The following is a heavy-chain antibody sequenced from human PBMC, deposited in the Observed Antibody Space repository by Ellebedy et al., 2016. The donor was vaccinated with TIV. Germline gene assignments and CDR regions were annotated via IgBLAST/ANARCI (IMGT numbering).Heavy chain of an antibody. Sequence: GESLKISXAASGFTFSSYWMHWVRQAPGKGLEWVANINQDGSEIHYVDSVKGRFTISRDNAKNSLYLQMNSLRAEDTAVYYCARAIEAGDGTWGQGALVTVSS. CDR3: ARAIEAGDGT. J-gene: IGHJ5*02. D-gene: IGHD2-15*01. V-gene: IGHV3-7*01. CDR2: INQDGSEI. CDR1: GFTFSSYW.